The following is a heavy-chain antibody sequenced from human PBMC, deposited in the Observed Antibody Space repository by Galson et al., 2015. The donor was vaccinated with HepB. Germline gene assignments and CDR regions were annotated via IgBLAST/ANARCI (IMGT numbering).Heavy chain of an antibody. CDR3: ARAERWLQLKRDRGGAFDI. V-gene: IGHV3-30*04. Sequence: SLRLSCAASGFTFSSYAMHWVRQAPGKGLEWVAVISYDGSNKYYADSVKGRFTISRDNSKNTLYLQMNSLRAEDAAVYYCARAERWLQLKRDRGGAFDIWGQGTMVTVSS. CDR2: ISYDGSNK. J-gene: IGHJ3*02. CDR1: GFTFSSYA. D-gene: IGHD5-24*01.